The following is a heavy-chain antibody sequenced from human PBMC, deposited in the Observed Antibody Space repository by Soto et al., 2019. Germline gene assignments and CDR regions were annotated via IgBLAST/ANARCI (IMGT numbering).Heavy chain of an antibody. CDR2: IYYSGST. CDR1: GGSISSYY. J-gene: IGHJ4*02. CDR3: ARHSTPLGTIFGDIIYTLIYFVY. Sequence: SETLSLTCTVSGGSISSYYWSWIRQPPGKGLEWIGYIYYSGSTNYNPSLKSRVTISVDTSKNQFSLKLGSVTAADTAVYYCARHSTPLGTIFGDIIYTLIYFVYLGQGILVSVSS. D-gene: IGHD3-3*01. V-gene: IGHV4-59*08.